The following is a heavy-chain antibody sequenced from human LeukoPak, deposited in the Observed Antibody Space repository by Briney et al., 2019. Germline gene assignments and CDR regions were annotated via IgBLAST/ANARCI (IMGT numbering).Heavy chain of an antibody. CDR3: AKEVQGGSHFEN. J-gene: IGHJ4*02. V-gene: IGHV3-30*18. D-gene: IGHD1-1*01. CDR1: GFTFSSYG. CDR2: IAFDGRNK. Sequence: GGSLRLSCAASGFTFSSYGMHWVRQAPGKGLEWVAVIAFDGRNKFYADSVTGRFTISRDNSKNTLYLQMNSLRGEDTAEYYCAKEVQGGSHFENWGQGTLVTVSS.